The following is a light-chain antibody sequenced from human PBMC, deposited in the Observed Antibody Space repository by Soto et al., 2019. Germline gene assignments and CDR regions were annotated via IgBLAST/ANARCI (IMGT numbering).Light chain of an antibody. J-gene: IGKJ1*01. CDR1: QSIGTY. Sequence: DIELTQSPASLPASLGDIITITCRASQSIGTYLNWYQQKLGRAPKLLISAASSLQSGVPSRFSGGGTRTDFTLNITSLQTEDFANYFCQQSYAPPWTFGQGTKVEFK. CDR3: QQSYAPPWT. V-gene: IGKV1-39*01. CDR2: AAS.